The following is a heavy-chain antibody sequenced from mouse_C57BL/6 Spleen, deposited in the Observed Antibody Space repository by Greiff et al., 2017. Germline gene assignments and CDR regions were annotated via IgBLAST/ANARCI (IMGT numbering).Heavy chain of an antibody. CDR2: INPSSGYT. J-gene: IGHJ4*01. CDR1: GYTFTSYW. Sequence: QVHVKQSGAELAKPGASVKLSCKASGYTFTSYWMHWVKQRPGQGLEWIGYINPSSGYTKYNQKFKDKATLTADKSSSTAYMQLSSLTYEDSAVYYCVSGTRYAMDYWGQGTSVTVSS. V-gene: IGHV1-7*01. CDR3: VSGTRYAMDY. D-gene: IGHD4-1*01.